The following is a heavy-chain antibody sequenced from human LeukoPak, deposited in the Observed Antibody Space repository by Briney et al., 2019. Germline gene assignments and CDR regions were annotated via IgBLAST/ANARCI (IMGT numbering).Heavy chain of an antibody. D-gene: IGHD4-17*01. CDR1: GYIFTGYY. V-gene: IGHV1-2*02. Sequence: GASVKVSCKASGYIFTGYYMYWVRQAPGQGLEWMGWIYPYTGGTDSAQKFQGRTTMTRDTSISTAYMELSRLRPDDTAVYYCARYYGEAPPYWGQGTLVIVSS. CDR2: IYPYTGGT. CDR3: ARYYGEAPPY. J-gene: IGHJ4*02.